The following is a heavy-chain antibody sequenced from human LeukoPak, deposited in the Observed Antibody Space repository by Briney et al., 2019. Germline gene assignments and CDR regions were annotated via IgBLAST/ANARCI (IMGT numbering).Heavy chain of an antibody. CDR2: FDPEDGET. D-gene: IGHD6-6*01. CDR1: GYTLTELS. J-gene: IGHJ3*02. V-gene: IGHV1-24*01. Sequence: GASVTVSCKVSGYTLTELSMHWVRQAPGKGLEWMGGFDPEDGETIYAQKFQGRVTMTEDTSTDTAYMELSSLGSEDTAVYYCSTYDYSSSSVAGPNDAFDIWGQGTMVTVSS. CDR3: STYDYSSSSVAGPNDAFDI.